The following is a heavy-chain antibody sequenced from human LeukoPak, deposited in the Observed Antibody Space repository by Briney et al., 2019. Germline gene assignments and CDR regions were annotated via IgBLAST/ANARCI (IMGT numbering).Heavy chain of an antibody. V-gene: IGHV4-34*01. CDR1: GGSFSGYY. J-gene: IGHJ6*02. CDR3: ARGPEQGRNDYNSADHRYYYYYYGMDV. D-gene: IGHD5-24*01. Sequence: SETLSLTCAVYGGSFSGYYWSWIRQPPGKGLEWIGEINHSGSTNCNPSLKSRVTISVDTSKNQFSLKLSSVTAADTAVYYCARGPEQGRNDYNSADHRYYYYYYGMDVWGQGTTVTVSS. CDR2: INHSGST.